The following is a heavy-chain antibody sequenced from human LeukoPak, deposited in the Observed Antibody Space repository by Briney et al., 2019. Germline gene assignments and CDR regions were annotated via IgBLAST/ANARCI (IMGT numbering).Heavy chain of an antibody. CDR2: INAGNGNT. CDR3: ARYGAPGYCSGGSCYSFDY. J-gene: IGHJ4*02. Sequence: ASVKVSCKASGYTFTSYAMHWVRQAPGQRLEWMGWINAGNGNTKYSQKFQGRVTITRDTSASTAYMELSSLRSEDTAVYYCARYGAPGYCSGGSCYSFDYWGQGTLVTVSS. V-gene: IGHV1-3*01. D-gene: IGHD2-15*01. CDR1: GYTFTSYA.